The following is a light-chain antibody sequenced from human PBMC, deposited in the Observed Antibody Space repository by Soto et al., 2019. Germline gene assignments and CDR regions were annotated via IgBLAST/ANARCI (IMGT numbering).Light chain of an antibody. CDR1: QSVSSSY. CDR3: QQYNIYWT. J-gene: IGKJ1*01. Sequence: DIVLTQSPGTLYLSPGERATLSFRASQSVSSSYLAWYQQKPCQAPRLLIYGASSRATGIPDRFSGSGSGTDFTLTISSLQPDDFATYYCQQYNIYWTFGQGTKVDIK. V-gene: IGKV3-20*01. CDR2: GAS.